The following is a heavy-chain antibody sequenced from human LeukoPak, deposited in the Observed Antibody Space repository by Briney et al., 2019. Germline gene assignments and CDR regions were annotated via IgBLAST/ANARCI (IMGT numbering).Heavy chain of an antibody. CDR1: GFTFSGSA. Sequence: GGSLRLSCAASGFTFSGSAMHWVRQASGKGLEWVGLIRSKTNNYATAYAASVKGRFTISRDDSKNTAYLQMNSLKTEDTAVFYCTRLAYYYDSSDPSITGDNWGQGTLVTVSS. CDR2: IRSKTNNYAT. J-gene: IGHJ4*02. V-gene: IGHV3-73*01. CDR3: TRLAYYYDSSDPSITGDN. D-gene: IGHD3-22*01.